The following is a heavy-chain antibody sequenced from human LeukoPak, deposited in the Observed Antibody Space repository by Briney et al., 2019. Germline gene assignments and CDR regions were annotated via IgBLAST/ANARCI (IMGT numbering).Heavy chain of an antibody. CDR1: GFTFSSHW. CDR2: IESKGNTK. CDR3: AREHRGAGATVDY. Sequence: GGSLRLSCAASGFTFSSHWMHWVRHAPGKGLVWVSRIESKGNTKMYADSVRGRFTTARDNAKNTQYLQMNSLRAEDTAVYYCAREHRGAGATVDYWGQGSLVTVSS. D-gene: IGHD1-26*01. V-gene: IGHV3-74*03. J-gene: IGHJ4*02.